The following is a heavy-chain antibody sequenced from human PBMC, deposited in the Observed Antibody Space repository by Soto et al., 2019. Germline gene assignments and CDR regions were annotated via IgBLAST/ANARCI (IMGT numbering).Heavy chain of an antibody. CDR2: FYYSGST. CDR1: GGSISTGGYY. CDR3: ARSVFP. V-gene: IGHV4-31*03. J-gene: IGHJ5*02. Sequence: SETPSLTCTVSGGSISTGGYYWNWIRQHPGKGLEWIGYFYYSGSTYYNPSLKSRVTISVNTSKNQFSLKLSSVTAADTAVYYCARSVFPWGQGTLVTVS.